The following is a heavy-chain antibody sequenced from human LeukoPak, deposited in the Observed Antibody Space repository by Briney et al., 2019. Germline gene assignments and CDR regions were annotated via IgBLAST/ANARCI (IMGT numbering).Heavy chain of an antibody. V-gene: IGHV3-48*03. Sequence: GGSLRLSCAASGFTFSSYEMNWVRQARGKGLEWVSYISSSRSTIYYADSVKGRFTISRDNAKNSLYLQMNSLRAEDTAVYYCARTDIGDWGYFDYWGQGTLVTVSS. J-gene: IGHJ4*02. CDR2: ISSSRSTI. CDR3: ARTDIGDWGYFDY. CDR1: GFTFSSYE. D-gene: IGHD3/OR15-3a*01.